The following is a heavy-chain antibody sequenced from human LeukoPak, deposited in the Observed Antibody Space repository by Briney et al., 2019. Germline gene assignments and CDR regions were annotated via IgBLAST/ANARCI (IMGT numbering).Heavy chain of an antibody. J-gene: IGHJ6*02. CDR2: INPNSGGT. CDR3: AREVATLRDYYYYGMDV. V-gene: IGHV1-2*06. D-gene: IGHD5-12*01. Sequence: ASVKVSCKASGYTFTSYYMHWVRQAPGQGLEWMGRINPNSGGTNYAQKFQGRVTMTRDTSISTAYMELSRLRSDDTAVYYCAREVATLRDYYYYGMDVWGQGTTVTVSS. CDR1: GYTFTSYY.